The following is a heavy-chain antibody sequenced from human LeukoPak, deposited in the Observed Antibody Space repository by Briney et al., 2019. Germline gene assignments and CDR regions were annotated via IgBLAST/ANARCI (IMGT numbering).Heavy chain of an antibody. CDR1: GYTFTGYY. CDR3: SRAIRGRGYSPLFYY. Sequence: ASVKVSCKASGYTFTGYYMHWVRQAPGQGLEWMGRINPNSGGTNYAQKFQGRVTMTRDTSISTAYMQLSRLRSDDTAVYFWSRAIRGRGYSPLFYYWGQGTLVTVSS. CDR2: INPNSGGT. J-gene: IGHJ4*02. D-gene: IGHD3-22*01. V-gene: IGHV1-2*06.